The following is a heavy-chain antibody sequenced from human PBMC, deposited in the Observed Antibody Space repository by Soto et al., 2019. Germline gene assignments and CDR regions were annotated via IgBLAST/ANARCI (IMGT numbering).Heavy chain of an antibody. J-gene: IGHJ4*02. CDR2: IYYSGST. D-gene: IGHD5-12*01. CDR3: AAHGEDIVASISDFYFDY. Sequence: QVQLQESGPGLVKPSETLSLTCTASGGSISSYCWSWIRQPPGKGLEWIGYIYYSGSTNYNPSLKSRVTISVDTSKNQFSLKLSSVTAADTAVYYCAAHGEDIVASISDFYFDYWGQGTLVTVSS. V-gene: IGHV4-59*01. CDR1: GGSISSYC.